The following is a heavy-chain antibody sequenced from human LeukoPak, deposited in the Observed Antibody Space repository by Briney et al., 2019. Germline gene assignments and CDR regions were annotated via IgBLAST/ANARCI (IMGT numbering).Heavy chain of an antibody. CDR2: IWYDGSNK. CDR3: ARAGYSYGSYYFDY. CDR1: GFTFSSYG. Sequence: PGGSLRLSCAASGFTFSSYGMHWVRQAPGKGLEGVAVIWYDGSNKYYADSVKGRFTISRDNSKNTLYLQMNSLRAEDTAVYYCARAGYSYGSYYFDYWGQGTLVTVSS. V-gene: IGHV3-33*01. D-gene: IGHD5-18*01. J-gene: IGHJ4*02.